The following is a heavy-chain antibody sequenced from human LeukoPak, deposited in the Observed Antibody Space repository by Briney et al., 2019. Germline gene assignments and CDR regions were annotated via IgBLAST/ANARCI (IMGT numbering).Heavy chain of an antibody. J-gene: IGHJ3*02. CDR2: IYHSGST. Sequence: PSETLSLTCAVSGHSISSGYYWGWIRQPPGKGLEWIGSIYHSGSTYYNPSLKSRVTISVDTSKNQFSLKLSSVTAADTAVYYCARGGRIDYDSSGFYYYAFAIWGQGTMVTVSS. CDR3: ARGGRIDYDSSGFYYYAFAI. V-gene: IGHV4-38-2*01. D-gene: IGHD3-22*01. CDR1: GHSISSGYY.